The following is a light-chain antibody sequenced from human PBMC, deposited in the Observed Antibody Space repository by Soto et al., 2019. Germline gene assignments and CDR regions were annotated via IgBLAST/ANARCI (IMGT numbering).Light chain of an antibody. CDR2: GVD. Sequence: QSALTQPISVSGSPGQSITISCTGISNDIGTYDYVCWYQQHPGKAPRLLFLGVDNRPPGNSGRFSVSQSGLTASLTTSRLHAENEADYYCSAVSANRVYVFRPGTKVTV. CDR3: SAVSANRVYV. J-gene: IGLJ1*01. V-gene: IGLV2-14*01. CDR1: SNDIGTYDY.